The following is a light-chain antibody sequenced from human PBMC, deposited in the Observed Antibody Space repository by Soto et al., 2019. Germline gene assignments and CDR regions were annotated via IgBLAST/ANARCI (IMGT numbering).Light chain of an antibody. Sequence: QSALTQPRSVSGSPGQSVTISCTGTSSDVGGYNYVSCYQQHPGKAPKLMIYDVSKRPSGVPDRFSGSKSGNTASLTISGLHAGDEADYYCCSYAGSDVFGTGTKLTVL. CDR2: DVS. J-gene: IGLJ1*01. V-gene: IGLV2-11*01. CDR1: SSDVGGYNY. CDR3: CSYAGSDV.